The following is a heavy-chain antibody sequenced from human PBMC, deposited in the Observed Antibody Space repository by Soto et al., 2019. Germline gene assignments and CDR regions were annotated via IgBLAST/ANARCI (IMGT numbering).Heavy chain of an antibody. CDR1: GVTFSNYA. CDR3: ARGIAAAGPKLAY. Sequence: RHPWVVAGVTFSNYAMRRIRKAPGKGLDWVACISYNGNEDYYADSVKGRFTISRDNAKNSLYLQMNSLRADDTAVYYCARGIAAAGPKLAYWGQGTLVPVSP. D-gene: IGHD6-13*01. CDR2: ISYNGNED. V-gene: IGHV3-30-3*01. J-gene: IGHJ4*02.